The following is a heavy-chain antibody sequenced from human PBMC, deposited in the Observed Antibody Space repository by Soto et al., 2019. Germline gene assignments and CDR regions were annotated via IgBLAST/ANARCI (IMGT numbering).Heavy chain of an antibody. V-gene: IGHV4-59*01. CDR2: IFYSGSP. J-gene: IGHJ4*02. CDR3: ARGSDYGRY. CDR1: GGSINNYY. Sequence: PSETLSLTCTVSGGSINNYYWSWIRQPPGKRLEWIGYIFYSGSPTYNPPLKSRVTMSVDTSKNQFSLNLRSVTAADTAVYYCARGSDYGRYWGQGTLVTVSS. D-gene: IGHD4-17*01.